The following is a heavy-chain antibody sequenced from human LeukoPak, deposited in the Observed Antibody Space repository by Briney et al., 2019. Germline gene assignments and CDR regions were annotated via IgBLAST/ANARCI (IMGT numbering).Heavy chain of an antibody. Sequence: PGGSLRLSCAASGFTFSSYGMTWVRQAPGKGLEWVSAISGSGGSTYYADSVKGRFTISRDNSKNTLYPQMNSLRAEDTAVYYCAKRRGYYGSGSGGYWGQGTLVTVSS. CDR1: GFTFSSYG. J-gene: IGHJ4*02. CDR2: ISGSGGST. V-gene: IGHV3-23*01. CDR3: AKRRGYYGSGSGGY. D-gene: IGHD3-10*01.